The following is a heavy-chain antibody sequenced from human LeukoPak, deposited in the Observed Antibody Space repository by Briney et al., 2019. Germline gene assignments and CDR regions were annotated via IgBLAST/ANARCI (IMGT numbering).Heavy chain of an antibody. V-gene: IGHV1-69*13. J-gene: IGHJ4*02. CDR2: IIPIFGTA. CDR1: GGTFSSYA. D-gene: IGHD2-2*01. CDR3: ARGIPYCSSTSCYYYFGY. Sequence: SVKVSCKASGGTFSSYAISWVRQAPGQGLEWMGGIIPIFGTANYAQKFQGRVTITADESTSTAYMELSSLRSEDTAVYYCARGIPYCSSTSCYYYFGYWGQGTLVTVSS.